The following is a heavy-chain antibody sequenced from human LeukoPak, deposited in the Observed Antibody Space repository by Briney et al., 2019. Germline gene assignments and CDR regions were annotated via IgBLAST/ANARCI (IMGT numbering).Heavy chain of an antibody. CDR2: ISSSGSTT. V-gene: IGHV3-48*03. Sequence: GGSLRLSCAASGFTFSSYEMSWVRQAPGKGLEWVSYISSSGSTTYYADSVKGRSTISRDSAKNSLFLQMNSLRAEDTAVYYCARGYCSGGSCYSNWFDPWGQGTLVTVSS. D-gene: IGHD2-15*01. CDR3: ARGYCSGGSCYSNWFDP. CDR1: GFTFSSYE. J-gene: IGHJ5*02.